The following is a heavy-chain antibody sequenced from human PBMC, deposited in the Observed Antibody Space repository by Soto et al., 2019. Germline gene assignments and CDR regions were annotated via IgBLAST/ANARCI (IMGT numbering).Heavy chain of an antibody. CDR1: GGSISSYY. Sequence: SETLSLTCTVSGGSISSYYWSWIRQPPGKGLEWIGYIYYSGSTTYNPSLKSRVTISVDTSKNQFSLRLSSVTAADTAVYYCARGGRKAAANPHSGAFDIWGQGTMVTVSS. J-gene: IGHJ3*02. V-gene: IGHV4-59*01. CDR3: ARGGRKAAANPHSGAFDI. D-gene: IGHD6-13*01. CDR2: IYYSGST.